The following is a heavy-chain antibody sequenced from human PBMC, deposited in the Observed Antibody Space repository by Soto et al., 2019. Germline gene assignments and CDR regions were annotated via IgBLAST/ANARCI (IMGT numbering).Heavy chain of an antibody. D-gene: IGHD5-12*01. V-gene: IGHV3-48*03. J-gene: IGHJ3*01. Sequence: PGGSLRLSCAASGFAFNSYEMDWVRQAPGKGLEWVANIKSGGNTKFYVDSVKGRFTISRDDAKNSLYLDMNSLRAEDTAVYYCVKEKSVMYSGYDAFDVWGQGTMVTVSS. CDR1: GFAFNSYE. CDR3: VKEKSVMYSGYDAFDV. CDR2: IKSGGNTK.